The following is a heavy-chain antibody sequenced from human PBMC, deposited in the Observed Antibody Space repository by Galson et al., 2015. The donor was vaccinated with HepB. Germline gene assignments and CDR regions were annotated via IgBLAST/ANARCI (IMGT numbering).Heavy chain of an antibody. J-gene: IGHJ6*02. CDR1: GFIFNTYG. CDR3: ARDPLYYGSGSNRLDGMDV. V-gene: IGHV3-33*01. D-gene: IGHD3-10*01. CDR2: IWYGGNTK. Sequence: SLRLSCAASGFIFNTYGMHWVRQAPGKGLEWVAVIWYGGNTKYYLESVKGRFTISRDNSKNTLYLQMNSLRLEDTAVYYCARDPLYYGSGSNRLDGMDVWGQGTTVTVSS.